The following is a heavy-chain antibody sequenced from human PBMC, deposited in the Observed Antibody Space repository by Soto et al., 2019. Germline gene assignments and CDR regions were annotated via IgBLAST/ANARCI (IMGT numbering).Heavy chain of an antibody. J-gene: IGHJ4*02. Sequence: QVQLVESGGGVVQPGRSLRLSCAASGFTFSSYGMHWVRQAPGKGLEWVAVISYDGSNKYYADSVKGRFTISGDNSKNTLYLQMNSLRAEDTAVYYCAKPLNLAAAGTFHWGQGTLVTVSS. CDR2: ISYDGSNK. V-gene: IGHV3-30*18. CDR1: GFTFSSYG. CDR3: AKPLNLAAAGTFH. D-gene: IGHD6-13*01.